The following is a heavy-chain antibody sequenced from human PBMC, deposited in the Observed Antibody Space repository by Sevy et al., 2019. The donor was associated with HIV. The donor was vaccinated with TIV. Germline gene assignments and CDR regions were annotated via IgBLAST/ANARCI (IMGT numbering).Heavy chain of an antibody. D-gene: IGHD2-2*01. J-gene: IGHJ6*02. Sequence: SETLSLTCAVYGGSFSGYYWSWIRQPPGKGLEWIGEINHSGSTNYNPSLKSRVTISVDTSKNQFSLKRSSVTAADTAVYYCARGPVLPAGDYGMDVWGQGTTVTVSS. CDR1: GGSFSGYY. CDR3: ARGPVLPAGDYGMDV. V-gene: IGHV4-34*01. CDR2: INHSGST.